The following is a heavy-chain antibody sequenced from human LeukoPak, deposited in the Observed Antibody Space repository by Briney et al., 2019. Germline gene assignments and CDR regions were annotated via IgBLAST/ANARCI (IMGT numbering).Heavy chain of an antibody. J-gene: IGHJ4*02. D-gene: IGHD2-2*01. V-gene: IGHV3-21*01. CDR1: GFTFSGYS. CDR2: ISSSSTYI. CDR3: ARDFYCSRTSCYAPSFDY. Sequence: KPGGSLRLSCTASGFTFSGYSMNWVRQAPGKGLEWVSSISSSSTYIYYADSVKGRFTISRDNSKNSLFLQMDSLRAADTAVYYCARDFYCSRTSCYAPSFDYWGQGTLVTVSS.